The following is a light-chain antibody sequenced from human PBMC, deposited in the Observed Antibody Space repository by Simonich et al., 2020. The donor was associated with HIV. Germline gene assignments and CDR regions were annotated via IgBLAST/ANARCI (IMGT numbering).Light chain of an antibody. J-gene: IGKJ5*01. CDR2: DAS. V-gene: IGKV1-13*02. CDR3: QQFNSYPIT. Sequence: AIQLTQSPSSLSASVGDRVTIACRASQGISSALAWYQQKPGKAPKPLIYDASSLESGVPSRFSGSGSGTDFTLTISSLQPEDFATYYCQQFNSYPITFGQGTRLEIK. CDR1: QGISSA.